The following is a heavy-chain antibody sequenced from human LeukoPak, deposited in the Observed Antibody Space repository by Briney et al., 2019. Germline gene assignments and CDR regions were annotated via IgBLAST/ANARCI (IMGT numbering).Heavy chain of an antibody. CDR1: GYTSTNYY. Sequence: ASVKVSCKASGYTSTNYYMHWVRQAPGQGLEWMGIINPSGGSTNYAQKFQGRVTMTRDTSTSTVYMELSSLRSEDTAVYYCAREHSGYVSWGQGTLLTVSS. J-gene: IGHJ5*02. D-gene: IGHD5-12*01. V-gene: IGHV1-46*01. CDR2: INPSGGST. CDR3: AREHSGYVS.